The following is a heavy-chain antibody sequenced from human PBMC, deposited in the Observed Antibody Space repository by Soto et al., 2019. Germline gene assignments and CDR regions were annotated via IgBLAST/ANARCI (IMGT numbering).Heavy chain of an antibody. CDR3: ARCIRYSGYDAAFDI. CDR2: IYYSGST. D-gene: IGHD5-12*01. CDR1: GCSISSSSYY. Sequence: PSETLSLTCTVSGCSISSSSYYWGWIRQPPGKGLEWIGSIYYSGSTYYNPSLKSRVTISVDTSKNQFSLKLSSVTAADTAVYYCARCIRYSGYDAAFDIWGQGTTVTVSS. V-gene: IGHV4-39*01. J-gene: IGHJ3*02.